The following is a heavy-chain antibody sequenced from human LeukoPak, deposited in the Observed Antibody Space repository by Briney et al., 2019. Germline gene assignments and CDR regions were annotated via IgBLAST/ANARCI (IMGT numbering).Heavy chain of an antibody. Sequence: ASETLSLTCTVSGGSISSSSYYWGWIRQPPGKGLEWVGSIYYSGSTYYNPSLKSRVTISVDTSKNQFSLKLSSVTAADTDVYYCARTDYGDDLLGDYWGQGTLVTVSS. CDR2: IYYSGST. CDR1: GGSISSSSYY. CDR3: ARTDYGDDLLGDY. V-gene: IGHV4-39*01. D-gene: IGHD4-17*01. J-gene: IGHJ4*02.